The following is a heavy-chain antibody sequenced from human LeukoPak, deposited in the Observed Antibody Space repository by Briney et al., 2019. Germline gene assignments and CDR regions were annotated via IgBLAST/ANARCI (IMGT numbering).Heavy chain of an antibody. CDR2: ISAYNGNT. CDR1: GYTFTSYG. V-gene: IGHV1-18*01. Sequence: ASMKVSCKASGYTFTSYGISWVRQAPGQGLEWMGWISAYNGNTNYAQKLQGRVTMTTDTSTSTAYMELRSLRSDDTAVYYCARVARGDYDILTGYYHQDAFDIWGQGTMVTVSS. D-gene: IGHD3-9*01. CDR3: ARVARGDYDILTGYYHQDAFDI. J-gene: IGHJ3*02.